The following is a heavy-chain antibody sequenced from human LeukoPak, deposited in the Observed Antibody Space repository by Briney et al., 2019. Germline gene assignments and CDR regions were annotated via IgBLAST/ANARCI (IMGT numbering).Heavy chain of an antibody. D-gene: IGHD6-13*01. Sequence: PSETLSLTCTVSGGSISSYYWSWIRQPPGKGLEWIGYIYYSGSTNYNPSLKSRVTISVDTSKNQFSLKLSSVTAADTAVYYCVRGVRGQQLVYYYYYYMDVWGKGTTVTVSS. CDR2: IYYSGST. V-gene: IGHV4-59*01. J-gene: IGHJ6*03. CDR3: VRGVRGQQLVYYYYYYMDV. CDR1: GGSISSYY.